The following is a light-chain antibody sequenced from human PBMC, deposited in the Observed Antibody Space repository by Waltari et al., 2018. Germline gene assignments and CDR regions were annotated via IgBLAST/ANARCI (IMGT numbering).Light chain of an antibody. CDR2: DVS. CDR3: CSYAGSYTWV. CDR1: SSDVGSYTY. J-gene: IGLJ3*02. Sequence: QSALTQPRSVSGSPGQSVTISCTGTSSDVGSYTYVSWYQQPPGKAPKLMIYDVSKRPSGVPDRFSGSKSGNTASLTISGLQAEDEADYYCCSYAGSYTWVFGGGTKLTVL. V-gene: IGLV2-11*01.